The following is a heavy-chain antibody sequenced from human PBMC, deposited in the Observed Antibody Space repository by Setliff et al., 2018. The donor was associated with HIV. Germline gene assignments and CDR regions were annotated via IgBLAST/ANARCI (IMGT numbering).Heavy chain of an antibody. D-gene: IGHD3-10*01. Sequence: ASVKVSCKASSEYTFTNCEINWVRHAPGQGLEWMAWMHPHSGNTDYTKKFQGRVTMTRNTSISTAYMELSSLRSEDTAVYYCARYYGAGAHYPYYYYMDVWGKGTTGTVSS. CDR1: SEYTFTNCE. J-gene: IGHJ6*03. CDR3: ARYYGAGAHYPYYYYMDV. V-gene: IGHV1-8*02. CDR2: MHPHSGNT.